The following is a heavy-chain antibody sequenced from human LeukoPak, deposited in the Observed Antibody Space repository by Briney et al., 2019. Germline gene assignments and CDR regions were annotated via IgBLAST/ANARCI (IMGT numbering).Heavy chain of an antibody. CDR2: IRYDGSNK. V-gene: IGHV3-30*02. J-gene: IGHJ4*02. CDR3: AKDYIVVVPAAIPGNDY. Sequence: GGSLRLSCAASGFTFSSCGMHWVRQAPGKGLEWVAFIRYDGSNKYYADSVKGRFTISRDNSKNTLYLQMNSLRAEDTAGYYCAKDYIVVVPAAIPGNDYWGQGTLVTVSS. D-gene: IGHD2-2*01. CDR1: GFTFSSCG.